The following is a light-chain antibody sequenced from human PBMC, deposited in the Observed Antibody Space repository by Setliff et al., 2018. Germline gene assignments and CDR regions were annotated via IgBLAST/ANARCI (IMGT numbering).Light chain of an antibody. CDR3: CSYAGSYTYV. J-gene: IGLJ1*01. V-gene: IGLV2-11*01. CDR2: DVS. CDR1: SSDVGGYNY. Sequence: QSVLTQPRSVSGSPGQSVTISCTGTSSDVGGYNYVSWYQQHPGKAPKVMIYDVSKRPSGVPDRFSGSKSGNTASLTISGPQAEDEAEYYCCSYAGSYTYVFGTGTKVTVL.